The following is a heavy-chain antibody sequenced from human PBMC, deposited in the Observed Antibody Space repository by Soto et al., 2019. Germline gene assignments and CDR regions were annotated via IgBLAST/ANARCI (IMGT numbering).Heavy chain of an antibody. D-gene: IGHD4-17*01. CDR1: GDSVSKYY. V-gene: IGHV4-4*07. CDR3: ATSPAYGDHANLDT. Sequence: QVQLQESGPGLVKPSETLSLTCTVSGDSVSKYYWNWIRQPAGKGLEWIGRIYTTRSPNYNPSLKSRVTMSVDTSKNQFSLKLNLSSVTAADTAVYYCATSPAYGDHANLDTWGQGTLVTVSS. J-gene: IGHJ5*02. CDR2: IYTTRSP.